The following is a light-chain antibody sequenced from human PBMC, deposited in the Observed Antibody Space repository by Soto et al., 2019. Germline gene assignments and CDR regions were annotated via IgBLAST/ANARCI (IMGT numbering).Light chain of an antibody. J-gene: IGKJ5*01. CDR3: QQYDISPPIT. V-gene: IGKV3-15*01. Sequence: EVVMNQSPSTLSVYPGERATLSCRASQSVSSNLAWYQQKPGQAPRLLIYGASTRATGIPARFSGSGSGADFTLTISRLEPEDYAVYYCQQYDISPPITFGQGTRLEIK. CDR1: QSVSSN. CDR2: GAS.